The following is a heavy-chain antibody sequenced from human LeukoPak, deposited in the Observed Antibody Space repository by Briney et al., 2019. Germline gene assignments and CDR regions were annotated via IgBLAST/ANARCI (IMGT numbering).Heavy chain of an antibody. V-gene: IGHV3-48*02. Sequence: PGGPLGLPCEASGFTFSSYPMSWVGQAPGKGLEWLSYITGSSSTIYYADSVKGRCTISRDNARNSLYLQMNSLRDEDTAVYYCVRDSSLDYWGQGTLVTVSS. CDR2: ITGSSSTI. CDR1: GFTFSSYP. J-gene: IGHJ4*02. CDR3: VRDSSLDY.